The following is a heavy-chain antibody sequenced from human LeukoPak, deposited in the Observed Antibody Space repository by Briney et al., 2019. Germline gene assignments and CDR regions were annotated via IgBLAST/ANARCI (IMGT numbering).Heavy chain of an antibody. CDR3: ASGSRGLRWWFDP. CDR1: GSSISAYY. D-gene: IGHD4-23*01. Sequence: PSETLSLTCTVSGSSISAYYWTWIRQSPGEGLEWIGNIYYSGSANYNPSLKSRVTISVDTSKNQFSLKLSSVTAADTAVYYCASGSRGLRWWFDPWGQGTLVTVSS. J-gene: IGHJ5*02. V-gene: IGHV4-59*01. CDR2: IYYSGSA.